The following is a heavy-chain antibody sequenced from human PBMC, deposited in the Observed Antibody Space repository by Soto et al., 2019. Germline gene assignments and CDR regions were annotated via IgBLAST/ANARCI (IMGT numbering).Heavy chain of an antibody. Sequence: QVQLVQSGEEVKKPVASVKVSCKSSGYIFVNYGIAWVRQAPGQGLEWMGWISPYTGNTHSATKIQGRLTMTTDTPTRTAYMVLGSLTSDDTAVYYCVMVDNYVTPTPQDVWGQGTTVTVSS. CDR1: GYIFVNYG. CDR2: ISPYTGNT. J-gene: IGHJ6*02. V-gene: IGHV1-18*01. D-gene: IGHD3-16*01. CDR3: VMVDNYVTPTPQDV.